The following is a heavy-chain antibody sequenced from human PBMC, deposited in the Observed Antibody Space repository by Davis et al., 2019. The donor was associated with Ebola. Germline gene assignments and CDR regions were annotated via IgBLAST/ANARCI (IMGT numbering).Heavy chain of an antibody. CDR3: ASGLGYSSRTS. J-gene: IGHJ5*02. CDR1: GFTFSSYA. V-gene: IGHV3-30-3*01. D-gene: IGHD6-13*01. Sequence: GESLKISCVVSGFTFSSYAMHWVRQAPGKGLEWVAVISYDGSNKYYADSVKGRFTISRDNSKNTLYLQMNSLRAEDTAVYYCASGLGYSSRTSWGQGTLVTVSS. CDR2: ISYDGSNK.